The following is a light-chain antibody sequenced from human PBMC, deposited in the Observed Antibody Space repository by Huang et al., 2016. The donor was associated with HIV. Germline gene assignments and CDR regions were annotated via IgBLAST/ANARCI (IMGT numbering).Light chain of an antibody. CDR1: HNFTNDY. V-gene: IGKV3-20*01. J-gene: IGKJ1*01. Sequence: EIVLTQSPDTLTLSPGERGALPCRASHNFTNDYLAWYQHKLGQAPRLLIYGSSGRATATPARFSGSGSGTDFSLTIDTVKPEDFASYYCQQYSTSPWTFGPGTKLEIK. CDR2: GSS. CDR3: QQYSTSPWT.